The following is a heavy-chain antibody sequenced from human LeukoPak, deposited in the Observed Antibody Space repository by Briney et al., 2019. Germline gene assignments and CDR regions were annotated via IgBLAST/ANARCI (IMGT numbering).Heavy chain of an antibody. CDR2: IYYSGST. CDR3: ASDYWRGVWDV. CDR1: GGSISSYY. Sequence: SETLSLTCTVSGGSISSYYWSWIRQPPGKGLEWIGYIYYSGSTNYNPSLKSRVTISVDTSKNQFSLKLSSVTAADTAVYYCASDYWRGVWDVWGKGTTVTVSS. V-gene: IGHV4-59*01. J-gene: IGHJ6*04. D-gene: IGHD2-8*02.